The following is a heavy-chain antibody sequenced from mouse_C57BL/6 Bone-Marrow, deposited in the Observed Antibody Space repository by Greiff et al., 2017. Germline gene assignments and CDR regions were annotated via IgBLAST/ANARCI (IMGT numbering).Heavy chain of an antibody. J-gene: IGHJ4*01. CDR2: IDPEDGDT. Sequence: VQLQQSGAELVRPWASVKLSCTASGFNIKDYYMHWVKQRPEQGLEWIGRIDPEDGDTAYAPKFQGKATMTADTSPNTAYLQLSSLTSEDTAVYYCTCYYYVSSYDAMDYWGQGTSVTVSS. CDR1: GFNIKDYY. D-gene: IGHD1-1*01. V-gene: IGHV14-1*01. CDR3: TCYYYVSSYDAMDY.